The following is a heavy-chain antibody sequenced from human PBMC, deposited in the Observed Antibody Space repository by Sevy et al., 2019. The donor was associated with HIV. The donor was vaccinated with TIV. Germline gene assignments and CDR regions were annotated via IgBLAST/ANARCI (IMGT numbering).Heavy chain of an antibody. Sequence: GGSLRLSCSASGFAFYDYSMSWIRQAPGKGLEWVATLSFACGQINYADSVKGRFTISRVNSKNSFYLQMDNLRVDDTALYYCAREGCTRPLDYWGQGTRVTVSS. CDR1: GFAFYDYS. D-gene: IGHD2-8*01. CDR3: AREGCTRPLDY. J-gene: IGHJ4*02. V-gene: IGHV3-23*01. CDR2: LSFACGQI.